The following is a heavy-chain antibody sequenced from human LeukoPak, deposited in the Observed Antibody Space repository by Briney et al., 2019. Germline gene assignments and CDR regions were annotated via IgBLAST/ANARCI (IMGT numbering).Heavy chain of an antibody. CDR3: ASRRSVYKNY. CDR1: GFTFSDYY. CDR2: ISGSSSYT. D-gene: IGHD5/OR15-5a*01. V-gene: IGHV3-11*06. Sequence: GGSLRLSCAASGFTFSDYYLSWVRQAPGKGLEGGLYISGSSSYTNYADSVKSRFTLSRDNAENSLFLQMTSLRAEDTAVYYCASRRSVYKNYWGQGTLVTVSS. J-gene: IGHJ4*02.